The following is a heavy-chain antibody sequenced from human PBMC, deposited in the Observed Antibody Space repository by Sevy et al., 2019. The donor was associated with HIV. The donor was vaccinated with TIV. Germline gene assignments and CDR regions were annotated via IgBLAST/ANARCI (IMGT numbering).Heavy chain of an antibody. V-gene: IGHV3-11*01. CDR2: ISSGGPTI. J-gene: IGHJ4*02. CDR3: VRGSYSNYAEDY. CDR1: GFTFSDYY. D-gene: IGHD4-4*01. Sequence: GGSLRLSCAASGFTFSDYYMTWFRQAPGKGLEWVSYISSGGPTIHYADSVKGRFTISRDNAKNTLYLEMNSLRAEDTAVYYCVRGSYSNYAEDYWGQGTLVTVSS.